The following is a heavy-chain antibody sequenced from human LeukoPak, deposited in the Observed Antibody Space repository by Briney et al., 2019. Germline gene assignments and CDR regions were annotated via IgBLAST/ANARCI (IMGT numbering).Heavy chain of an antibody. CDR3: VRRQALRGRHRAFDP. V-gene: IGHV1-69*05. Sequence: SVNVSCKASGGTFSNYAISWVRQDPGQGFEWLGGIIPMFGSAKYAQKFQGRVTITTDESTTTAYMDLISLISEDTAVYYCVRRQALRGRHRAFDPWGQGTLVTVSS. D-gene: IGHD6-25*01. CDR1: GGTFSNYA. CDR2: IIPMFGSA. J-gene: IGHJ5*02.